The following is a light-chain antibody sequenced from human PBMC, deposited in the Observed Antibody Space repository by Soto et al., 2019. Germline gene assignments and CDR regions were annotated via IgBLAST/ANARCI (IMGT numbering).Light chain of an antibody. CDR2: DVS. V-gene: IGLV2-14*01. CDR1: SRDVGAYNY. Sequence: QSALTQPASVSGSPGQSITISCTGTSRDVGAYNYVSWYQQHPGKAPKLMIYDVSNRPSGVSNRFSGSKSGNTASLTISGLQAEDEADYYCRSYTNSRTLVFGGGTKLTVL. J-gene: IGLJ2*01. CDR3: RSYTNSRTLV.